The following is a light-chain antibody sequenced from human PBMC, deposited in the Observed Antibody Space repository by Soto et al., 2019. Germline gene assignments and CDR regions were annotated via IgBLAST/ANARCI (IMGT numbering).Light chain of an antibody. V-gene: IGKV1-5*03. CDR3: QQYSYYAT. CDR2: KAS. Sequence: DMQMTQSPSTLSASVGDRVTITSRASQTISSWLAWYQQKPGKAPKLLIYKASTLESGVPSRFSGSGSGTDFTLTVTSLQPEDFATYYCQQYSYYATFGQGTKVEIK. J-gene: IGKJ1*01. CDR1: QTISSW.